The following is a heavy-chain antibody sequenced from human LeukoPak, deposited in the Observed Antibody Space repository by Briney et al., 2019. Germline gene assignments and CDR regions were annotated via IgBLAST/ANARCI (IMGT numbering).Heavy chain of an antibody. CDR2: IIPIFGTA. J-gene: IGHJ4*02. D-gene: IGHD3-22*01. Sequence: ASVKVSCKASGGTFSSYAISWVRQAPGQGLEWMGGIIPIFGTANYAQKFQGRVTITADESTSTAYMELSSLRSEDTAVYYCASSDYYGSSGYYYFDYWGQGTLVTVSS. CDR3: ASSDYYGSSGYYYFDY. V-gene: IGHV1-69*13. CDR1: GGTFSSYA.